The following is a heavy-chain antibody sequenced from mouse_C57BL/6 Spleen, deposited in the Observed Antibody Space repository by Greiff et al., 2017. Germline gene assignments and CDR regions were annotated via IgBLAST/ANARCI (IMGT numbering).Heavy chain of an antibody. CDR1: GYTFTSYW. CDR3: ARADDNGYGWFAY. Sequence: QVQLQQSGAELVKPGASVKLSCKASGYTFTSYWMHWVKQRPGQGLEWIGNINPSSGDAKYNQKFKDKATLTADKSSSTAYLQLSSLTYEDSAVYYCARADDNGYGWFAYWGQGTLVTVSA. CDR2: INPSSGDA. D-gene: IGHD1-2*01. J-gene: IGHJ3*01. V-gene: IGHV1-7*01.